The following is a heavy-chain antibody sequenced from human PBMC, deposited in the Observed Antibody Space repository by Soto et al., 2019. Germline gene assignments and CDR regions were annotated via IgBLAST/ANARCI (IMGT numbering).Heavy chain of an antibody. J-gene: IGHJ5*02. CDR2: ISGSGGST. CDR1: GFTFGSYA. V-gene: IGHV3-23*01. CDR3: AKSPTPPAKRPLDFWSGYYLPVGSSWFDP. D-gene: IGHD3-3*01. Sequence: GGSLRLSCAASGFTFGSYAMSWVRQAPGKGLEWVSAISGSGGSTYYADSVKGRFTISRDNSKNTLYLQMNSLRAEDTAVYYCAKSPTPPAKRPLDFWSGYYLPVGSSWFDPWGQGTLVTVSS.